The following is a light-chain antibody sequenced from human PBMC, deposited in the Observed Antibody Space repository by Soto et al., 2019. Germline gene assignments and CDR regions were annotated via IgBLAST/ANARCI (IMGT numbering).Light chain of an antibody. CDR2: DVT. J-gene: IGLJ1*01. CDR3: SSFVHGTSYV. Sequence: QSALTQAPSASGSPGQSVTISCAGTSNDVGRFNYVSWYQHHPGKAPKLIIYDVTKRPSGVPDRFSGSKSGNTAYLTVSGLQADDEADYFCSSFVHGTSYVFGTVTQLTVL. CDR1: SNDVGRFNY. V-gene: IGLV2-8*01.